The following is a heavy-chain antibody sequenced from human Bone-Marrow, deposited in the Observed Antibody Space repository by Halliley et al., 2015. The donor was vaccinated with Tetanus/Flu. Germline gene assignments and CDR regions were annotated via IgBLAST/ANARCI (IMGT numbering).Heavy chain of an antibody. CDR1: GGSISSSNW. CDR3: AKYLTHYDSSGYYPYFDY. J-gene: IGHJ4*02. CDR2: IYHSGST. Sequence: GLVKPSGTLSLTCAVSGGSISSSNWWSWVRQSPGKGLEWIGEIYHSGSTNYNPSLKSRVTISVDKSKNQFSLKLSSVTAADTAVYYCAKYLTHYDSSGYYPYFDYWGQGTLVTVSS. D-gene: IGHD3-22*01. V-gene: IGHV4-4*02.